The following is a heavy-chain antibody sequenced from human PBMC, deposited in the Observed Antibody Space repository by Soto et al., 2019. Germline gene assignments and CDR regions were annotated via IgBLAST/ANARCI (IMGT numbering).Heavy chain of an antibody. CDR3: AKDSAIAVAGLEYFQH. CDR2: ISGSGGST. D-gene: IGHD6-19*01. Sequence: PGGSLRLSCAASGFTFSSYAMSWVRQAPGKGLEWVSAISGSGGSTYYADSVKGRFTISRDNSKNTLYLQMNSLRAEDTAVYYCAKDSAIAVAGLEYFQHWGQGTLVTVSS. CDR1: GFTFSSYA. V-gene: IGHV3-23*01. J-gene: IGHJ1*01.